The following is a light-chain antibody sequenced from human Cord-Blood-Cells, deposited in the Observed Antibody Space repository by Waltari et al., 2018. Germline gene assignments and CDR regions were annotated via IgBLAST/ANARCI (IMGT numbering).Light chain of an antibody. CDR3: QQYNNWPPWT. J-gene: IGKJ1*01. Sequence: EIVMTQSPATLSVSPGERANLPCRAGQSFSSNVAWYKQIRGQAPRLLIYGASSRATGSPARFSGSGSGTEFTLTISSLQSEDFAVYDCQQYNNWPPWTFGQGTKVEIK. CDR1: QSFSSN. CDR2: GAS. V-gene: IGKV3-15*01.